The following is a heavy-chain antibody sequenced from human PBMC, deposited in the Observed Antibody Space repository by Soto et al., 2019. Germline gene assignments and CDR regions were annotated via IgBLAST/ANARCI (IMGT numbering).Heavy chain of an antibody. CDR2: ISYDGSNK. V-gene: IGHV3-30*18. D-gene: IGHD6-13*01. CDR1: GFTFSSYG. Sequence: GGSLRLSCAASGFTFSSYGMHWVRQAPGKGLEWVAVISYDGSNKYYADSVKGRFTISRDNSKNTLYLQMNSLRAEDTAVYYCAKDKAAAGKKGVFDYWGQGTLVTVSS. J-gene: IGHJ4*02. CDR3: AKDKAAAGKKGVFDY.